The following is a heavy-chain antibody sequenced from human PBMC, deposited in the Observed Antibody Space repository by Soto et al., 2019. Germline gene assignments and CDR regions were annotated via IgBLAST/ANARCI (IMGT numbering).Heavy chain of an antibody. CDR3: AREGITMVRAGHYYYGMDV. Sequence: GASVKVSCKASGGTFSSYAISWVRQAPGQGLEWMGGIIPIFGTANYAQKFQGRVTITADESTSTAYMELSSLRSEDTAVYYCAREGITMVRAGHYYYGMDVWGQGTTVTVSS. J-gene: IGHJ6*02. D-gene: IGHD3-10*01. CDR1: GGTFSSYA. CDR2: IIPIFGTA. V-gene: IGHV1-69*13.